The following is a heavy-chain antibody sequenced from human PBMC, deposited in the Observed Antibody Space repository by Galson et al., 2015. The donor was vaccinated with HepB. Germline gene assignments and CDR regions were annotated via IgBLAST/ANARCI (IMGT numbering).Heavy chain of an antibody. D-gene: IGHD3-22*01. CDR1: GGTFSSYA. Sequence: SCKASGGTFSSYAISWVRQAPGQGLEWMGGIIPIFGTANYAQKFQGRVTITADKSTSTAYMELSSLRSEDTAVYYCAQARGVGLGRVFTMIVGRGWTDAFDIWGQGTMVTVSS. CDR2: IIPIFGTA. CDR3: AQARGVGLGRVFTMIVGRGWTDAFDI. V-gene: IGHV1-69*06. J-gene: IGHJ3*02.